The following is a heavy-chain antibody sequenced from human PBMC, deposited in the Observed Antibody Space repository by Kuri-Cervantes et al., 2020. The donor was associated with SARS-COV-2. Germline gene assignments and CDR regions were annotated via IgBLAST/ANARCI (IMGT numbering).Heavy chain of an antibody. Sequence: GESLKISCAASGFIFSNFWMNWVRQAPGKGLEWVAKIKEDGSGQYYVDSVKGRFTISRDNAKNTLYLQMNSLRAEDTAVYYCARSTPFRRLVVISQGGAFDIWGQGTMVTVSS. V-gene: IGHV3-7*03. CDR1: GFIFSNFW. J-gene: IGHJ3*02. CDR2: IKEDGSGQ. D-gene: IGHD3-22*01. CDR3: ARSTPFRRLVVISQGGAFDI.